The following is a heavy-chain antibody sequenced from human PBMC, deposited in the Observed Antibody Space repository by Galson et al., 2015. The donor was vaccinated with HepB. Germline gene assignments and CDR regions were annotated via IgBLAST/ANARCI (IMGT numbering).Heavy chain of an antibody. V-gene: IGHV5-10-1*01. J-gene: IGHJ4*02. D-gene: IGHD6-19*01. Sequence: QSGAEVKKPGESLRISCKGSGYSFTSYWISWVRQMPGKGLEWMGRIDPSDSYTNYSPSFQGHVTISADKSISTAYLQWSSLKASDTAMYYCARHSLNLIAVAGTGDDYWGQGTLVTVSS. CDR3: ARHSLNLIAVAGTGDDY. CDR2: IDPSDSYT. CDR1: GYSFTSYW.